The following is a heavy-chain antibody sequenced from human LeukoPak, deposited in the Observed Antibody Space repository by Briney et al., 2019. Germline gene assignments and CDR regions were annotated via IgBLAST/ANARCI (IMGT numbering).Heavy chain of an antibody. V-gene: IGHV4-59*01. CDR1: GGSISSYY. Sequence: AETLSLTCTVSGGSISSYYWNWIRQPPGKGLEWIGYIYYSGSTNYNPSLKSRVTTSVDTSKNQFSLKLSSVTAADTAVYYCARERLGYYDRSGLDYWGQGTLVTVSS. D-gene: IGHD3-22*01. CDR2: IYYSGST. J-gene: IGHJ4*02. CDR3: ARERLGYYDRSGLDY.